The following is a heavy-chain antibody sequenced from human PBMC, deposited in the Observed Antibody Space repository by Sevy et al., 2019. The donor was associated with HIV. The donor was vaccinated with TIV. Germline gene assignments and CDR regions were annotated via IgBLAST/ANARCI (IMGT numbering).Heavy chain of an antibody. CDR3: TTEGVVVVPSVYYFDY. CDR1: GFTFSTYW. CDR2: IKSKTDGGTT. J-gene: IGHJ4*02. Sequence: GGSLRLSCAASGFTFSTYWMSWVRQAPGKGLEWVGRIKSKTDGGTTDYAAPVKGRFTISRDDSKNTLYLQMNSLKTEDTAVYYCTTEGVVVVPSVYYFDYWGQGTLVTVSS. D-gene: IGHD2-2*01. V-gene: IGHV3-15*01.